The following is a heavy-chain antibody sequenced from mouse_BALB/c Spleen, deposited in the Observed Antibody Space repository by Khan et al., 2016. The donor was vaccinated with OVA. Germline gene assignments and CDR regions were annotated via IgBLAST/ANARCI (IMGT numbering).Heavy chain of an antibody. V-gene: IGHV1S135*01. CDR2: IDPYSGGT. Sequence: VQLQQSGPELVKPGASVKVSCKASGYSFTDYNMLWVKQSHGKSLEWIGYIDPYSGGTSYNQKFKGKATLPVDKSSSTAFMHLSSLTSEDSAVFYCARTYDCSSSYYFDYWGQGTTLTVSS. CDR3: ARTYDCSSSYYFDY. CDR1: GYSFTDYN. D-gene: IGHD1-1*01. J-gene: IGHJ2*01.